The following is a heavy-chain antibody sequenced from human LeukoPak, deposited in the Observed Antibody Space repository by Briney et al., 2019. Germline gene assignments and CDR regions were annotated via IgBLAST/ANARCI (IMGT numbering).Heavy chain of an antibody. J-gene: IGHJ4*02. CDR3: ARSVDTAMGNFDY. D-gene: IGHD5-18*01. CDR2: INPNSGGT. CDR1: GYTFTGYG. V-gene: IGHV1-2*02. Sequence: ASVKVSCKASGYTFTGYGISWVRQAPGQGLEWMGWINPNSGGTNYAQKFQGRVTMTRDTSISTAYMELSRLRSDDTAVYYCARSVDTAMGNFDYWGQGTLVTVSS.